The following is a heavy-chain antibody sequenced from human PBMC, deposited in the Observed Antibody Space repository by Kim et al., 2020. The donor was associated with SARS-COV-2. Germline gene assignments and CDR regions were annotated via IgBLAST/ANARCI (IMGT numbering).Heavy chain of an antibody. CDR3: ARERWKSGYYLAFDI. V-gene: IGHV3-13*01. Sequence: GSVKGRFTISRENAKNSLYLQMNSLRAGDTAVYYCARERWKSGYYLAFDIWGQGTMVTVSS. J-gene: IGHJ3*02. D-gene: IGHD3-22*01.